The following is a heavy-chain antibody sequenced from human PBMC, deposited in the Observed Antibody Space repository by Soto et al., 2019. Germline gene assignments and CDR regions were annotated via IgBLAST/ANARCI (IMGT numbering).Heavy chain of an antibody. CDR2: ISNSGST. V-gene: IGHV4-39*01. Sequence: TSETLSLTCTVSGGSISSSSYYWGWIRQPPGKGLEWIGSISNSGSTYYNPSLKSRVTISVDTSKNQFSLKLRSVTAADTAVYYCARPVVADYYFDYWGQGTLVTVSS. D-gene: IGHD3-22*01. CDR3: ARPVVADYYFDY. J-gene: IGHJ4*02. CDR1: GGSISSSSYY.